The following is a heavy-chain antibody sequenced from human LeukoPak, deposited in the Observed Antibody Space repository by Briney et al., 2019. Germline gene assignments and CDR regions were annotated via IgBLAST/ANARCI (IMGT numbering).Heavy chain of an antibody. D-gene: IGHD3-10*01. V-gene: IGHV1-69*13. CDR3: ARGVLGVMSARYWYFDL. CDR2: VIPIFGTA. Sequence: SVKVSCKASGGTFSSYAISWVRQAPGQGLEWMGGVIPIFGTANYAQKFQGRVTITADESTSTAYMELSSLRSEDTAVYYCARGVLGVMSARYWYFDLWGRGTLVTVSS. CDR1: GGTFSSYA. J-gene: IGHJ2*01.